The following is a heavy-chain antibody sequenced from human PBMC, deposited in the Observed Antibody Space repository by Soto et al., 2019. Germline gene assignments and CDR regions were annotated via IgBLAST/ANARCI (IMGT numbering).Heavy chain of an antibody. Sequence: SGLRGEPTQTLTLTCTFSGFSLSTSGVGVGWIRQPPGKALEWLALIYWDDDKRYSPSLKSRLTITKDTSKNQVVLTMTNMDPVDTATYYCAQVDTAMATDYFDYWGQGTLVTVSS. CDR3: AQVDTAMATDYFDY. V-gene: IGHV2-5*02. J-gene: IGHJ4*02. CDR1: GFSLSTSGVG. CDR2: IYWDDDK. D-gene: IGHD5-18*01.